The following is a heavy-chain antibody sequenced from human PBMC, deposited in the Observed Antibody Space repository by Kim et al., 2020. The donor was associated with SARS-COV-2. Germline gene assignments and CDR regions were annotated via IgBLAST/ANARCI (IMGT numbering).Heavy chain of an antibody. D-gene: IGHD3-10*01. V-gene: IGHV4-34*01. J-gene: IGHJ4*02. CDR1: GGSFSGYY. Sequence: SETLSLTCAVYGGSFSGYYWSWIRQPPGKGLEWIGEINHSGSTNYNPSLKSRVTISVDTSKNQFSLKLSSVTAADTAVYYCARGRLLWFGELNWWGQETLVTVSS. CDR2: INHSGST. CDR3: ARGRLLWFGELNW.